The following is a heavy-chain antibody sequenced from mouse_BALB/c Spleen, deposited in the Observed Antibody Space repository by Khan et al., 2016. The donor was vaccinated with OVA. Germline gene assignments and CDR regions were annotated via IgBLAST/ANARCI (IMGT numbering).Heavy chain of an antibody. Sequence: EVQLQESGPGLVKPSQSLSLTCTVTGYSITSDYAWNWIRQFPGNKLEWMGYISYSGSSSSHPSLKSRISITRDTSKNQFFLQLTSMTTEDTATYYCARGRTYWGQGTSVTGSS. CDR3: ARGRTY. CDR1: GYSITSDYA. CDR2: ISYSGSS. J-gene: IGHJ4*01. V-gene: IGHV3-2*02.